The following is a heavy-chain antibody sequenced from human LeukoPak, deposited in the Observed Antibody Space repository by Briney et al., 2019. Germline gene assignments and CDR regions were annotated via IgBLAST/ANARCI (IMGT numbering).Heavy chain of an antibody. CDR1: GFIFSSYG. Sequence: GRSLRLSCAASGFIFSSYGMNWVRQAPGKGLEWVSYISGTGTTIYYADSVKGRFTISRDNAKNSLYLQMNSLRAEDTAVYYCAREIVDYWGQGTLVTVSS. CDR3: AREIVDY. CDR2: ISGTGTTI. J-gene: IGHJ4*02. V-gene: IGHV3-48*04.